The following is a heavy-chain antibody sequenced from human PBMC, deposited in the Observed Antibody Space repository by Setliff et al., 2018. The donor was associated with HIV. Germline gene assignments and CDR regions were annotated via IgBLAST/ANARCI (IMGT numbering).Heavy chain of an antibody. V-gene: IGHV7-4-1*02. CDR3: GRKMKGKWNLDY. CDR1: GDTFNNCA. J-gene: IGHJ4*02. D-gene: IGHD1-1*01. CDR2: SNTDTGNP. Sequence: ASVKVSCKASGDTFNNCAVTWVRQAPGQGLEWMGGSNTDTGNPTYARGFTGRFVFSLDTSVSTAYLQINSLKAEDSAVYYCGRKMKGKWNLDYWGLGTLVTVSS.